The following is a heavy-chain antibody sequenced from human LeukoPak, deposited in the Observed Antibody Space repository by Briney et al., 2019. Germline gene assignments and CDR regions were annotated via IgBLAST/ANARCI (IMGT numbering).Heavy chain of an antibody. D-gene: IGHD3-22*01. CDR1: GFTFGDYA. Sequence: GGSLRLSCTASGFTFGDYAMSWFRQAPGKGLEWVGFIRSKAYGGTTEYAASVKGRFTISRDDSKSIAYLQMNSLKTEDTAVYYCTREGYYDSSGYSPEGGYWGQGTLVTVSS. J-gene: IGHJ4*02. CDR3: TREGYYDSSGYSPEGGY. CDR2: IRSKAYGGTT. V-gene: IGHV3-49*03.